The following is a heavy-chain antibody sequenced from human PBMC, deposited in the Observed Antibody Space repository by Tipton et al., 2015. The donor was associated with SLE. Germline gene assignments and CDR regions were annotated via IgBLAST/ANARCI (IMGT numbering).Heavy chain of an antibody. Sequence: RSLRLSCTASGFTFGDYSMSWVRQAPGKGLEWVGFIRSKAYGGTTEYAASVKGRFTISRDDSKSIAYLQMNSLKTEDTALYYCAKGRSSTWYVDFWGQGTLVTVSS. J-gene: IGHJ4*02. CDR1: GFTFGDYS. D-gene: IGHD6-13*01. CDR3: AKGRSSTWYVDF. CDR2: IRSKAYGGTT. V-gene: IGHV3-49*04.